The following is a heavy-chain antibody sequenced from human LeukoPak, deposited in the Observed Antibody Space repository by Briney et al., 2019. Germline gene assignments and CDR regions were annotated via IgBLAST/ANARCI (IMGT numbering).Heavy chain of an antibody. J-gene: IGHJ5*02. CDR2: IRYDGSNK. D-gene: IGHD6-19*01. CDR3: TREEYSSGRYSDP. Sequence: GGSLRLSCAASGFTFNTYGMSWVRQAPGKGLEWVAFIRYDGSNKYYADSVKGRFTISRDNSKNTLYLQMNSLRAEDTAVYYCTREEYSSGRYSDPWGQGTLVTVSS. V-gene: IGHV3-30*02. CDR1: GFTFNTYG.